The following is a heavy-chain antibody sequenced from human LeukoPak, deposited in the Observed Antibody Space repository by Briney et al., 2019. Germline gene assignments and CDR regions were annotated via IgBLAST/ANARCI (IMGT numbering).Heavy chain of an antibody. CDR3: AREVDYYDTSDYFPLGY. V-gene: IGHV1-2*02. CDR2: INPNNGGT. J-gene: IGHJ4*02. D-gene: IGHD3-22*01. Sequence: ASVKVSCKASGGTFSSYAISWVRQAPGQGLEWMGWINPNNGGTNYAQKFQGRVTMTRDTSISTAYMELSRLRSDDTAVYYCAREVDYYDTSDYFPLGYWGQGTLVTVSS. CDR1: GGTFSSYA.